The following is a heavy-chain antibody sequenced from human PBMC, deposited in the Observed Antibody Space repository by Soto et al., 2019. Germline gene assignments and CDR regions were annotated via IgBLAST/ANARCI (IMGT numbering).Heavy chain of an antibody. CDR2: ISGSGFKK. V-gene: IGHV3-23*01. CDR1: GFIFENFG. CDR3: AKNQGVELVPLATVDWFDP. D-gene: IGHD1-26*01. J-gene: IGHJ5*02. Sequence: GGSLRLSCAASGFIFENFGMSWVRQAPGKGLEWISSISGSGFKKYYADSVKGRFTISRDKSKSTVYLELNNLSAEDTAVYHCAKNQGVELVPLATVDWFDPWGQESVVTVSS.